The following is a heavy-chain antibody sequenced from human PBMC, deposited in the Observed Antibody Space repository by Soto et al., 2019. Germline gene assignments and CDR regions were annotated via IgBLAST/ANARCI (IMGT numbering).Heavy chain of an antibody. CDR2: INSDGSST. V-gene: IGHV3-74*01. Sequence: AGSLRLSCAASGFTFSSYWMHWVRQAPVKGLVWVSRINSDGSSTSYADSVKGRFTISRDNAKNTLYLQMNSLRAEDTAVYYCATGMDYWGQGTLVTVSS. CDR3: ATGMDY. J-gene: IGHJ4*02. CDR1: GFTFSSYW.